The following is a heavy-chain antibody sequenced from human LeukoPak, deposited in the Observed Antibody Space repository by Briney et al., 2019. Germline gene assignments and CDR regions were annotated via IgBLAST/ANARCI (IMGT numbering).Heavy chain of an antibody. CDR3: VRVNGNGVRNLYYFGY. Sequence: GGSLRLSCSASGLIFSNYGMYWVRQAPGKGLEFVSAISSDGDNTFYADSVKGRFTISRDNSKNTLYLQTSSLRGEDTAVYYCVRVNGNGVRNLYYFGYWGQGTLVTVSS. J-gene: IGHJ4*02. CDR2: ISSDGDNT. CDR1: GLIFSNYG. V-gene: IGHV3-64D*06. D-gene: IGHD4-17*01.